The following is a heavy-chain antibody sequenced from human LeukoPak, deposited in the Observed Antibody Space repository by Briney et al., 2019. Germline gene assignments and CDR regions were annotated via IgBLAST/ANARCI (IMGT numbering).Heavy chain of an antibody. V-gene: IGHV3-7*04. CDR1: GFTFSSYW. D-gene: IGHD6-13*01. Sequence: GGSLRLSCAASGFTFSSYWMSWVRQAPGKGLEWVANIKQDGSGKYYVDSVKGRFTISRDNAKNSLYLHMNSLRAEDTAVYYCARGDSSSWYSDYWGQGTLVTVSS. CDR2: IKQDGSGK. J-gene: IGHJ4*02. CDR3: ARGDSSSWYSDY.